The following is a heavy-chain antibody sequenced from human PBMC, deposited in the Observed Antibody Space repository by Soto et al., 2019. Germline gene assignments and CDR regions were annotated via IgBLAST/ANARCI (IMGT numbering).Heavy chain of an antibody. Sequence: QVQLVESGGGVVQPGRSLRLSCAASGFTFSSYGMHWVRQAPGKGLEWVAVIWYDGSNKYYADSVKGRFTISRDNSKNTLYLQMNSLRAEDTAVYYCARDLRYYHGMDVWGQGTTVTVSS. J-gene: IGHJ6*02. V-gene: IGHV3-33*01. CDR3: ARDLRYYHGMDV. CDR1: GFTFSSYG. CDR2: IWYDGSNK.